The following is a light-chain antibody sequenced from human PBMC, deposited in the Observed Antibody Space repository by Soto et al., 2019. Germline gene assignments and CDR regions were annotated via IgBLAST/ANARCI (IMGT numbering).Light chain of an antibody. Sequence: EIVLTPSPGTLSLSPGERATLSCRASQSVSSRYLAWYQQKPGQAPRLLMYGASNRATGIPDRFSGSGSGTDFTLTISRLEPEDFAVYFCQQYGSSPPFTFGQGTKVEIK. CDR1: QSVSSRY. CDR2: GAS. J-gene: IGKJ2*01. V-gene: IGKV3-20*01. CDR3: QQYGSSPPFT.